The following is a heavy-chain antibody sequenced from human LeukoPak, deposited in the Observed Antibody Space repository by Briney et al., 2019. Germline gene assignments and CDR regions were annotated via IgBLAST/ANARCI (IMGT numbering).Heavy chain of an antibody. CDR3: ARGEKYTSSGPTDP. J-gene: IGHJ5*02. CDR1: GGSISSYY. Sequence: PSETLSLTCTVSGGSISSYYWSWIRQPAGKGLEWIGRIYTSGSTNYNPSLKSRVTMSVDTSKNQFSLKLSSVTAADTAVYYCARGEKYTSSGPTDPWGQGTLVTVSS. D-gene: IGHD6-13*01. V-gene: IGHV4-4*07. CDR2: IYTSGST.